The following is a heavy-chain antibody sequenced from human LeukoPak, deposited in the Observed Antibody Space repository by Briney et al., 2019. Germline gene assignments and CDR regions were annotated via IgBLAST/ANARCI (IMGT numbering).Heavy chain of an antibody. V-gene: IGHV3-64*01. D-gene: IGHD2-15*01. CDR1: GFTFSSYA. Sequence: GGSLRLSCAASGFTFSSYAMHRVRQAPGKGLEFVSAIGSDGDTTYYANSVKGRFTISRDNSKNTLYLQMGSLRAEDMAVYYCARHGRDYCSGGSCYELDYWGQGTLVTVSS. J-gene: IGHJ4*02. CDR3: ARHGRDYCSGGSCYELDY. CDR2: IGSDGDTT.